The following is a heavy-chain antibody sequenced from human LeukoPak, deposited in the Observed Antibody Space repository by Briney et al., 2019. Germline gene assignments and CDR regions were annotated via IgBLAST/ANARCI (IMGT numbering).Heavy chain of an antibody. Sequence: ASVKVSCKASGGSFSRYAISWVRQAPGQGLEWMGGIIPIFGTANYAQKFQGRVRITADESTRTAYMELRTLRSEDTAVYYCARSAAAGLNWFDPWGQGTLVTVSS. V-gene: IGHV1-69*13. CDR1: GGSFSRYA. J-gene: IGHJ5*02. CDR3: ARSAAAGLNWFDP. CDR2: IIPIFGTA. D-gene: IGHD6-13*01.